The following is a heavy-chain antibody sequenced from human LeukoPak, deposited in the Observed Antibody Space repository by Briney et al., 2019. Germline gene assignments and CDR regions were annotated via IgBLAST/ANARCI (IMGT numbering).Heavy chain of an antibody. D-gene: IGHD3-9*01. CDR1: GGSISTYY. CDR3: ARGRYLDPLDS. J-gene: IGHJ4*02. Sequence: SETLSLTCTVSGGSISTYYWNWIRQPPGKGLEWIGYVYRSGSTDYNPSLKSRVTISVDTSKNQFSLKLSSVTAADTAVYYCARGRYLDPLDSWGQGTLVTVSS. CDR2: VYRSGST. V-gene: IGHV4-59*01.